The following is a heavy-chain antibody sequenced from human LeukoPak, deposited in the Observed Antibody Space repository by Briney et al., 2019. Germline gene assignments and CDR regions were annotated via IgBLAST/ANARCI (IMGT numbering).Heavy chain of an antibody. D-gene: IGHD3-3*01. CDR2: MNTNSGNT. CDR3: ARASRPCTIFGVVIIPVSSRWPYYFDY. CDR1: GYTFTSYD. J-gene: IGHJ4*02. V-gene: IGHV1-8*01. Sequence: ASVKVSCKASGYTFTSYDINWVRQATGQGLEWMGWMNTNSGNTGYAQKFQGRVTMTRNTSISTAYMELSSLRSEDTAVYYCARASRPCTIFGVVIIPVSSRWPYYFDYWGQGTLVTVSS.